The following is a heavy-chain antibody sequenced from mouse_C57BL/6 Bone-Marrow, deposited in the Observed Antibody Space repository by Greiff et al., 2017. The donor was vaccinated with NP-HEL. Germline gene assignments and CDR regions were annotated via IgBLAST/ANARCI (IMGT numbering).Heavy chain of an antibody. CDR1: GYTFTSYW. CDR3: ARSRPITTVVATRAMDY. V-gene: IGHV1-53*01. D-gene: IGHD1-1*01. Sequence: QVQLKQPGTELVKPGASVKLSCKASGYTFTSYWMHWVKQRPGQGLEWIGNINPSNGGTNYNEKFKSKATLTVDKSSSTAYMQLSSLTSEDSAVYYCARSRPITTVVATRAMDYWGQGTSVTVSS. J-gene: IGHJ4*01. CDR2: INPSNGGT.